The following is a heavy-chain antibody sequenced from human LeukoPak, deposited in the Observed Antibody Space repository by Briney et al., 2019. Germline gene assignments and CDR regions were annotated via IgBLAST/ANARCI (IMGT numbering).Heavy chain of an antibody. CDR3: ASPSITMVRGGEFDAFDI. D-gene: IGHD3-10*01. J-gene: IGHJ3*02. CDR1: GLTFKNFA. V-gene: IGHV4-59*01. Sequence: GSLRLSCAASGLTFKNFAMSWIRQPPGKGLEWIGYIYYSGSTNYNPSLKSRVTMSVDTSKNQFSLKLSPVTAADTAVYYCASPSITMVRGGEFDAFDIWGQGTMVTVSS. CDR2: IYYSGST.